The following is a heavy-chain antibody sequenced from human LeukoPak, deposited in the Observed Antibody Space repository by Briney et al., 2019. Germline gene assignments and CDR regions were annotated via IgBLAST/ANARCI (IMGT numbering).Heavy chain of an antibody. CDR1: GFTFSSYA. V-gene: IGHV3-23*01. CDR2: IRGSGGST. D-gene: IGHD3-3*01. Sequence: GGSLRLSCAASGFTFSSYAMNWVRQAPGKGLEWVSFIRGSGGSTYYADSVKGRFTISRDNSKNTLYLQMNSLRAEDTAVYYCARVNPLNTYYDFWSGSGVSYGMDVWGQGTTVTVSS. J-gene: IGHJ6*02. CDR3: ARVNPLNTYYDFWSGSGVSYGMDV.